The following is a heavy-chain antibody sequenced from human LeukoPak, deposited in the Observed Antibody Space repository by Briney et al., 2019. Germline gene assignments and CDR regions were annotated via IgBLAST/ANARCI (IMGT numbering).Heavy chain of an antibody. Sequence: SVKVSCTASVGTFSSYAIGWVRQAPGQGLECMGGIIPILGIANYAQKFQGRVTITADKSTSTAYMELSSLRSEDTAVYYCARGSPTGTEWYFDYWGQGTLVTVSS. CDR3: ARGSPTGTEWYFDY. D-gene: IGHD1-14*01. V-gene: IGHV1-69*10. CDR1: VGTFSSYA. CDR2: IIPILGIA. J-gene: IGHJ4*02.